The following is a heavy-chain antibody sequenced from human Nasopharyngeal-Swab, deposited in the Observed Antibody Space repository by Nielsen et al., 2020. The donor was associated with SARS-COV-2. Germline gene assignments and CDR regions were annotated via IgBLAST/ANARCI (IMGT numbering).Heavy chain of an antibody. J-gene: IGHJ2*01. CDR3: ARVDRITIFGVAPWAHWYFDL. CDR2: IGSSGSTI. CDR1: GFTFSSYE. V-gene: IGHV3-48*03. Sequence: GESLKISCAASGFTFSSYEMNWVRQAPGKGLEWVSYIGSSGSTIYYADSVKGRFTISRDNAKNSLYLQMNSLRAEDTAVYYCARVDRITIFGVAPWAHWYFDLWGRGTLVTVSS. D-gene: IGHD3-3*01.